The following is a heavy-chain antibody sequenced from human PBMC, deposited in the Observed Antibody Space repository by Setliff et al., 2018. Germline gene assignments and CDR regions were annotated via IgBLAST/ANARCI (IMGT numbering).Heavy chain of an antibody. Sequence: SVKVSCKASGGTFRSYGISWVRQAPGQGLEWMGGIIPNFGTTSYAQKFQGRVTITTDESTNTAYMELSSLRSDETAVFYCAREVVVVKSAINYYYYMDVWGKGTTVTVSS. CDR1: GGTFRSYG. CDR3: AREVVVVKSAINYYYYMDV. CDR2: IIPNFGTT. J-gene: IGHJ6*03. D-gene: IGHD2-2*01. V-gene: IGHV1-69*05.